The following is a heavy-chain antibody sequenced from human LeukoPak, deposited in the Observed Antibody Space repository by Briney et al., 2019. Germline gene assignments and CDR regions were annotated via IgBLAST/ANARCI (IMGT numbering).Heavy chain of an antibody. J-gene: IGHJ4*02. Sequence: GGSLRLSCAASGFIFDDYAMHWVRQAPGKGLEWVSGISWNSGSIGYADSVRGRFTISRDNAKNSLYLQMNSLRAEDTALYYCAKDLELGPLDYWGQGTLVTVSS. V-gene: IGHV3-9*01. D-gene: IGHD6-13*01. CDR2: ISWNSGSI. CDR1: GFIFDDYA. CDR3: AKDLELGPLDY.